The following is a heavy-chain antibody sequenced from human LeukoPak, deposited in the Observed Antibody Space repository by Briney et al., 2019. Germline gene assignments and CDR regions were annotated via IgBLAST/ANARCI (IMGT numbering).Heavy chain of an antibody. D-gene: IGHD5-12*01. V-gene: IGHV4-34*01. Sequence: PSETLSLTCAVYGGSFSGYYWSWIRQPPGKGLEWIGEINHSGSTNYNPSLKSRVTISVDTSKNQFSLKLSSVTAADTAVYYCARGWLRPYTYYFDYWGQGTLVTVSS. J-gene: IGHJ4*02. CDR1: GGSFSGYY. CDR3: ARGWLRPYTYYFDY. CDR2: INHSGST.